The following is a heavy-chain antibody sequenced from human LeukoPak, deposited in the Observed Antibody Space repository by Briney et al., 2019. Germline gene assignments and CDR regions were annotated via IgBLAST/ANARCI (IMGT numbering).Heavy chain of an antibody. CDR3: ARGLEITMVRGVILYYFDY. Sequence: ASVKVSCKASGYTFTSYYMHWVRQAPGQGLEWMGIINPSVGSTSYAQKFQGRVTMTRDTSTSTVYMELSSLRSEDTAVYYCARGLEITMVRGVILYYFDYWGQGTLVTVSS. D-gene: IGHD3-10*01. CDR1: GYTFTSYY. CDR2: INPSVGST. V-gene: IGHV1-46*03. J-gene: IGHJ4*02.